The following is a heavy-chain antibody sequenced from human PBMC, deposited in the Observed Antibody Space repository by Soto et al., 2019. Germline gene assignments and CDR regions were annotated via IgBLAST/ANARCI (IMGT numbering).Heavy chain of an antibody. J-gene: IGHJ1*01. CDR2: IIPIFGIP. Sequence: QAHLMQSGAEVKKPGSSVKVSCKASGGTFSGYAISWVRQRPGRGLEWMGGIIPIFGIPTYAEKFQGRITLAADESTGTAFMDLRSLISEDTAVYYCAKDPRSITGTTSSEDFQFWGPGTLVSVSS. V-gene: IGHV1-69*01. D-gene: IGHD1-20*01. CDR1: GGTFSGYA. CDR3: AKDPRSITGTTSSEDFQF.